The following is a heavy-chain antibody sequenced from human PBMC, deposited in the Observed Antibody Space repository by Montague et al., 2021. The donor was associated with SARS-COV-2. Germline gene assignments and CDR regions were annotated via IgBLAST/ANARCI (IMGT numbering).Heavy chain of an antibody. CDR3: ARARRGSGSGCDFDILVNWCDL. Sequence: TLSLTCTVSGGSIISDGYYWSWIRQHQGKGLEWIGYIYDSGSTYYTPSLKSTVTISADTSKNQFSLKLSSVTAADTAVYYCARARRGSGSGCDFDILVNWCDLWGQGTLVTVSS. D-gene: IGHD3-3*01. CDR1: GGSIISDGYY. V-gene: IGHV4-31*01. J-gene: IGHJ5*02. CDR2: IYDSGST.